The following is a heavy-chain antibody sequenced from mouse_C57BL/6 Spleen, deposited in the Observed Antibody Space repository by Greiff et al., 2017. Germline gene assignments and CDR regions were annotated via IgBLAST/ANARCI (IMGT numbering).Heavy chain of an antibody. CDR3: ARSYYDYDHARDY. CDR2: IDPSDSYT. D-gene: IGHD2-4*01. V-gene: IGHV1-69*01. J-gene: IGHJ4*01. Sequence: QVQLQQPGAELVMPGASVKLSCKASGYTFTSYWMHWVKQRPGQGLEWIGEIDPSDSYTNYNQKFKGKSTLTVDKSSSTAYMQLSSLTSEDSAVYYCARSYYDYDHARDYWGQGTSVTVSS. CDR1: GYTFTSYW.